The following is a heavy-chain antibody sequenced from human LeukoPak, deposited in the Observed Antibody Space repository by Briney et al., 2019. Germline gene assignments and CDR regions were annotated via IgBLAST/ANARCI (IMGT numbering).Heavy chain of an antibody. D-gene: IGHD3-22*01. CDR1: GGTFSSYT. J-gene: IGHJ3*02. CDR2: IIPILGIA. V-gene: IGHV1-69*04. CDR3: AREDSYYYDSSGYKRSFDI. Sequence: SVKVSCKASGGTFSSYTTSWVRQAPGQGLEWMGRIIPILGIANYAQKFQGRVAITADESTSTAYMELSSLRSEDTAVYYCAREDSYYYDSSGYKRSFDIWGQGTMITVSS.